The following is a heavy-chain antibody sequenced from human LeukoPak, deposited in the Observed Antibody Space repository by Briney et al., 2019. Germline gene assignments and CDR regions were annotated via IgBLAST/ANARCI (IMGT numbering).Heavy chain of an antibody. CDR2: INHSGST. CDR1: GGSFSGYY. Sequence: SETLSLTCAVYGGSFSGYYWSWIRQPPGKGLEWIGEINHSGSTNYNPSLKSRVTISVDTSKNQFSLKLSSVTAADTAVYYCARRYYYSSGSYHFDYWGQGTLVTVSS. D-gene: IGHD3-10*01. J-gene: IGHJ4*02. V-gene: IGHV4-34*01. CDR3: ARRYYYSSGSYHFDY.